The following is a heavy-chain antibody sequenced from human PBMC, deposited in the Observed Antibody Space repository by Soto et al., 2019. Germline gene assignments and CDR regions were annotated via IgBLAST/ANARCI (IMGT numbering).Heavy chain of an antibody. CDR2: ISGSGGNA. Sequence: GGSLRLSCAASGFTFSSYTMSWVRQAPGKGLEWVSTISGSGGNAYYADSVKGRFSISRDNSKNTLRLQMNSLRADDTAVYYCAKDGASGSYPPYYYFGMDVWGQGTTVTVSS. V-gene: IGHV3-23*01. CDR1: GFTFSSYT. CDR3: AKDGASGSYPPYYYFGMDV. D-gene: IGHD1-26*01. J-gene: IGHJ6*02.